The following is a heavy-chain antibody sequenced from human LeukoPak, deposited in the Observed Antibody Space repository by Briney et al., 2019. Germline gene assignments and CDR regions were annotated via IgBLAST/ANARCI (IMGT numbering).Heavy chain of an antibody. V-gene: IGHV4-39*01. CDR2: IYYSGST. D-gene: IGHD3-22*01. Sequence: SETLSLTCTVSGGSISSSSYYWGWIRQPPGKGLEWIGSIYYSGSTYYNPSLKSRVTISVDTSKNQFSLKLSSVTAADTAVYYCARTHYYDSSGYYDVTDVRKEIDYWGQGTLVTVSS. J-gene: IGHJ4*02. CDR1: GGSISSSSYY. CDR3: ARTHYYDSSGYYDVTDVRKEIDY.